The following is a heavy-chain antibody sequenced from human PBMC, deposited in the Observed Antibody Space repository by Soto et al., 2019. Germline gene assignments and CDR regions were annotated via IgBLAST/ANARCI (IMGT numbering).Heavy chain of an antibody. J-gene: IGHJ5*02. Sequence: QVPLVQSGAEVKKPGASVKVSCKASGYTFTRYDINWVRQATGPGLEWMGWMNPNSGNTGYAQKFQGRVTMTRNTSISTAYMELGSLRSEDTAVYYCSRGNPRGYGDYHWGQGTLVTVSS. D-gene: IGHD4-17*01. CDR2: MNPNSGNT. V-gene: IGHV1-8*01. CDR1: GYTFTRYD. CDR3: SRGNPRGYGDYH.